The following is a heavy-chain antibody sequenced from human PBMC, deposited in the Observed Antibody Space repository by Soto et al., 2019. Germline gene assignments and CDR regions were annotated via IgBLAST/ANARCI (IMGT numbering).Heavy chain of an antibody. CDR1: GGSISSYY. CDR2: IYYSGST. Sequence: QVQLRESGPGLVKPSETLSLTCTVSGGSISSYYWSWIRQPPGKGLEWIGYIYYSGSTNYNPSLKSRVTILVDTSKNQFSLKLSSVTAADTAVYYCAREVGGYSSSSHWFDPWGQGTLVTVSS. D-gene: IGHD6-6*01. V-gene: IGHV4-59*01. J-gene: IGHJ5*02. CDR3: AREVGGYSSSSHWFDP.